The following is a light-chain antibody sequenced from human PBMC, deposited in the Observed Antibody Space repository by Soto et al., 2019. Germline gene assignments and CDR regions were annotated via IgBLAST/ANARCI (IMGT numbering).Light chain of an antibody. CDR2: EVS. CDR3: SSYTSSSTLV. Sequence: ALTQPPSVSGSPGQSVTISCTGTSSDVGSYNRVSWYQQSPGTAPKLMIYEVSDRPSGVPDRFSGSKSGNTASLTISGLQAEDEAEYYCSSYTSSSTLVFGGGTQLTVL. J-gene: IGLJ2*01. CDR1: SSDVGSYNR. V-gene: IGLV2-18*02.